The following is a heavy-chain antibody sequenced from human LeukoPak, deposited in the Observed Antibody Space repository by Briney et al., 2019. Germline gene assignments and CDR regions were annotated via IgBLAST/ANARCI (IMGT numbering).Heavy chain of an antibody. D-gene: IGHD3-10*01. V-gene: IGHV4-4*07. Sequence: KPSETLSLTCTMSGGSISNNYWSWIRQPAGKGLEWIGRIDNSGITNYNPSLKSRVAMSVDTSKNQFSLKLNSVTAADTAVYYCAKSNGYGLVDIWGQGTMVTVSS. J-gene: IGHJ3*02. CDR3: AKSNGYGLVDI. CDR2: IDNSGIT. CDR1: GGSISNNY.